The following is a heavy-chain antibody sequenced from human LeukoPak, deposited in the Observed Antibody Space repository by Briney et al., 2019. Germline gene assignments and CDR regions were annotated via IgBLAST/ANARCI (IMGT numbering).Heavy chain of an antibody. V-gene: IGHV3-30*18. J-gene: IGHJ4*02. D-gene: IGHD2-15*01. CDR1: GFSFSNYV. CDR2: ISYDGNNK. Sequence: GRSLRLSCAASGFSFSNYVMYWVRQAPRKGLEWVVVISYDGNNKYYADSVKGRFTISRDNSKNTLYLQMSSLRGEDTAVYYCAKGLQVAEPPDYWGQGILVTVSS. CDR3: AKGLQVAEPPDY.